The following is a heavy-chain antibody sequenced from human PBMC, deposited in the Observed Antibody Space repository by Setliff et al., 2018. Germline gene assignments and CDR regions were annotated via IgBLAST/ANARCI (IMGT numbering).Heavy chain of an antibody. Sequence: GESLKISCAASGFTFSIYYMGWVRQAPGKGLEWVANIKHDGSEKNYVDSVKGRFTISRDNSKNTLFLEMNSLRTEDTAVYYCAKGQGQYYDSSGYYGRVLDYWGQGTLVTVSS. J-gene: IGHJ4*02. D-gene: IGHD3-22*01. CDR1: GFTFSIYY. V-gene: IGHV3-7*03. CDR3: AKGQGQYYDSSGYYGRVLDY. CDR2: IKHDGSEK.